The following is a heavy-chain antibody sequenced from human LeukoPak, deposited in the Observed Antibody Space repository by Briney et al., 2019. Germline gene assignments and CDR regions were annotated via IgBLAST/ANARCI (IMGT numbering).Heavy chain of an antibody. CDR3: AREGNERVDY. Sequence: PSETLSLTCAVYGGSFSGYYWSWIRQPPGKGLEWIGEINHSGSTNYNPSLKSRVTISVDTSKNQFSLKLNSVTAADTAVYYCAREGNERVDYWGQGTLVTVSS. CDR2: INHSGST. J-gene: IGHJ4*02. D-gene: IGHD3-10*01. V-gene: IGHV4-34*01. CDR1: GGSFSGYY.